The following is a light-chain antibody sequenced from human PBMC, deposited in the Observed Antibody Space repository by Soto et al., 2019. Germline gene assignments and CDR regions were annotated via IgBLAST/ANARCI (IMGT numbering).Light chain of an antibody. CDR1: SSDVGSYNY. CDR2: ASS. V-gene: IGLV2-14*01. J-gene: IGLJ1*01. Sequence: QSALTQPASVSGSPGQSITISCTGTSSDVGSYNYVSWYQQHPGKAPRLMIYASSNRPSGVSHRFSGSRSGNTASLTISGLQAEDEADYFCSSYTNTITRYAFGTGTKVTVL. CDR3: SSYTNTITRYA.